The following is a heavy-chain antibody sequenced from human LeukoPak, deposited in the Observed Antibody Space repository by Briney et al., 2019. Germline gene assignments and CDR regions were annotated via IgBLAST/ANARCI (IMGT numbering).Heavy chain of an antibody. J-gene: IGHJ6*03. CDR3: ARDCGYCSGGSCHLDGPPKVPHYYMDV. CDR2: IYTSGST. CDR1: GGSISSYY. V-gene: IGHV4-4*07. Sequence: SETLSLTCTVSGGSISSYYWSWIRQPAGKGLEWIGRIYTSGSTNYNPSLKSRVTMSVGTSKNQFSLKLSSVTAADTAVYYCARDCGYCSGGSCHLDGPPKVPHYYMDVWGKGTTVTISS. D-gene: IGHD2-15*01.